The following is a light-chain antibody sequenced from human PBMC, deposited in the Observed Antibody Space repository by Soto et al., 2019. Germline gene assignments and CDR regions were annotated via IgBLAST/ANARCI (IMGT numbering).Light chain of an antibody. CDR1: QSVSSSY. CDR2: GAS. CDR3: QQYGSSPRYT. V-gene: IGKV3-20*01. J-gene: IGKJ2*01. Sequence: EIVLTQSPGTLSLSPGERATLSCRASQSVSSSYLAWYQQKPGQAPRLLIYGASSRATGIPDRFSGSGSGEDFTLTISRLEPEDFAVYYCQQYGSSPRYTVGQGTKLEIK.